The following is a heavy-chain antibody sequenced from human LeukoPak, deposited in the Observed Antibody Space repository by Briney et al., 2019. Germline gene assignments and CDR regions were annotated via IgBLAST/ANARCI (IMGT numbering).Heavy chain of an antibody. CDR1: GGSISSYY. CDR2: IYYSGST. Sequence: SETLSLTCTVSGGSISSYYWSWIRQPPGKGLEWIGYIYYSGSTNYNPSLKSRVTISVDTSKNQFSLKLSSVTAADTAVYYCARDRGEYDYGGNWFDPWGQGTLVTVSS. CDR3: ARDRGEYDYGGNWFDP. D-gene: IGHD4-23*01. V-gene: IGHV4-59*01. J-gene: IGHJ5*02.